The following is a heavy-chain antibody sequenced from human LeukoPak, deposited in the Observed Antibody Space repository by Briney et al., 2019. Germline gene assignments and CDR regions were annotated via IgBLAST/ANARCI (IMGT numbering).Heavy chain of an antibody. J-gene: IGHJ5*02. Sequence: SETLSLTCTVSGDSFNNYYWSWIRQPAGKGLEWIGQIYTSENTNYNPSLKSRVTMSVDTSKNQFSLKLSSVTAADTAVYYCARLTGYSSGSWFDPWGQGTLVTVSS. CDR3: ARLTGYSSGSWFDP. CDR2: IYTSENT. D-gene: IGHD3-9*01. CDR1: GDSFNNYY. V-gene: IGHV4-4*07.